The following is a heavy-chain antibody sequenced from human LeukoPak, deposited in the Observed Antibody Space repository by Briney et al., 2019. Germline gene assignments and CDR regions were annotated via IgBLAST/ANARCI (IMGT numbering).Heavy chain of an antibody. CDR3: ARGLRYDYVWGSYRYPIHFDY. CDR2: IYYSGST. CDR1: GGSISSYY. Sequence: SETLSLTCTVSGGSISSYYWSWIRQPPGKGLEWIGYIYYSGSTNYNPSLKSRVTISVDTSKNQFSLKLSSVTAADTAVYYCARGLRYDYVWGSYRYPIHFDYWGQGTLVTVSS. D-gene: IGHD3-16*02. J-gene: IGHJ4*02. V-gene: IGHV4-59*12.